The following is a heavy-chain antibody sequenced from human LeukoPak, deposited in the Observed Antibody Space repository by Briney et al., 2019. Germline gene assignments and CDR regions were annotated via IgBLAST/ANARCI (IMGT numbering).Heavy chain of an antibody. CDR2: INHSGST. D-gene: IGHD6-19*01. Sequence: SETLSLTCAVYGGSFSGYYWSWLRQPPGKGLEWIGEINHSGSTNYNPSLKSRVTISVDTSKNQFSLKLSSVTAADTAVYYCARGYIAVAGTSPPDYWGQGTLVTVSS. CDR1: GGSFSGYY. J-gene: IGHJ4*02. V-gene: IGHV4-34*01. CDR3: ARGYIAVAGTSPPDY.